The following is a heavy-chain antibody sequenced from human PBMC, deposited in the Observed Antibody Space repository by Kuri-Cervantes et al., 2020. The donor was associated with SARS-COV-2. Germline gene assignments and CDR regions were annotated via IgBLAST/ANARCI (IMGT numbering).Heavy chain of an antibody. CDR2: FYTSGST. V-gene: IGHV4-61*02. CDR3: ARGRKQLGGSDFDY. D-gene: IGHD6-6*01. CDR1: GGSISSGSYY. Sequence: TLSLTCTVSGGSISSGSYYWSWIRQPTGKGLEWIGRFYTSGSTNYNPSLKSRVTISVDTSKNQFSLNLTSLTAADTAVYYCARGRKQLGGSDFDYWGQGTLVTVSS. J-gene: IGHJ4*02.